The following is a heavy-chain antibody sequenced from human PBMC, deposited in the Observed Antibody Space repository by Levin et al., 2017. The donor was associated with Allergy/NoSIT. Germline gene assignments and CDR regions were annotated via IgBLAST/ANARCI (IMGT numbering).Heavy chain of an antibody. CDR2: IKQDGSEK. Sequence: GGSLRLSCAASGFTFSSYWMSWVRQAPGKGLEWVANIKQDGSEKYYVDSVKGRFTISRDNTKNSLHLQMNSLRAEDTALYYCARDPYGGTDYWGQGTLVTVSS. CDR1: GFTFSSYW. D-gene: IGHD4-23*01. CDR3: ARDPYGGTDY. J-gene: IGHJ4*02. V-gene: IGHV3-7*04.